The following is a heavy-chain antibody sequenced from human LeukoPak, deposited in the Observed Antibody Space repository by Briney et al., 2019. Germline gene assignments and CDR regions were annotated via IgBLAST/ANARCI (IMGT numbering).Heavy chain of an antibody. D-gene: IGHD4-17*01. CDR1: GFTFSSYW. CDR3: ARDYGDYPFYAFDI. V-gene: IGHV3-7*01. J-gene: IGHJ3*02. Sequence: PGGSLRLSCAASGFTFSSYWMSWVRQAPGKGLEWVANIKQDGSEKYYVDSVKGRFTISRDNAKNTLYLQMNSLRAEDTAVYYCARDYGDYPFYAFDIWGQGTMVTVSS. CDR2: IKQDGSEK.